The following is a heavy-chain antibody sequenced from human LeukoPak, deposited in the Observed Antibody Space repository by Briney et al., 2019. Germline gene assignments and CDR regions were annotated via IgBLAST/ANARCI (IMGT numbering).Heavy chain of an antibody. D-gene: IGHD5-18*01. V-gene: IGHV4-39*07. CDR2: IYYSWDT. CDR3: ARVGQGYSYGHQDY. Sequence: SETLSLTCTVFGGSISSTSYYWGWIRQPPGKGLEWIGSIYYSWDTYYNPSLKSRVTISVDTSKNQFSLKLSSVTAADTAVYYCARVGQGYSYGHQDYWGQGTLVTVSS. J-gene: IGHJ4*02. CDR1: GGSISSTSYY.